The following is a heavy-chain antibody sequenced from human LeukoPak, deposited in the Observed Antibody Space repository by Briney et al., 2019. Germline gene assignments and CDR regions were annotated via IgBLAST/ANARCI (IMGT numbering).Heavy chain of an antibody. J-gene: IGHJ4*02. CDR3: ARDNGGKYDY. D-gene: IGHD2-8*01. Sequence: SETLSLTSSVSGGSINTYYWSWIRQPPGRGLEWIGYIYYSGSTNYNPSLKSRVTISPDTSKNQFSLKLTSVTAADTAVYYCARDNGGKYDYWGQGTLVTVSS. CDR1: GGSINTYY. CDR2: IYYSGST. V-gene: IGHV4-59*01.